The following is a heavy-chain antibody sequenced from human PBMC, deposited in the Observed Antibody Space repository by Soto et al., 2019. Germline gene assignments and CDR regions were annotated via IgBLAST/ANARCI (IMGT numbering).Heavy chain of an antibody. CDR3: GGGGGGGGYYYGMDV. V-gene: IGHV3-33*01. Sequence: QVQLVESGGGVVQPGRSLRLSCAASGFTFSSYGMHWVRQAPGKGLEWVAVIWYDGSNTYYADSVKGRFTISRDNSKNTVYSEKKRRRAGEPGVDYGGGGGGGGGYYYGMDVWGQGTTVTVSS. CDR1: GFTFSSYG. J-gene: IGHJ6*02. D-gene: IGHD3-16*01. CDR2: IWYDGSNT.